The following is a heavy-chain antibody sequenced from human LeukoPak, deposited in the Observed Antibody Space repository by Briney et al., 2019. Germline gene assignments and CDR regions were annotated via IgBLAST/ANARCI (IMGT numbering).Heavy chain of an antibody. V-gene: IGHV1-69*02. D-gene: IGHD3-3*01. Sequence: SVKVSCKASGGTFSSYTISWVRQAPGQGLEWMGRIIPILGIANYAQKLQGRVTITADKSTSTAYMELSSLRSEDTAVYYCAGSLSPSWSGYERYYYYYMDVWGKGTTVTVSS. J-gene: IGHJ6*03. CDR1: GGTFSSYT. CDR3: AGSLSPSWSGYERYYYYYMDV. CDR2: IIPILGIA.